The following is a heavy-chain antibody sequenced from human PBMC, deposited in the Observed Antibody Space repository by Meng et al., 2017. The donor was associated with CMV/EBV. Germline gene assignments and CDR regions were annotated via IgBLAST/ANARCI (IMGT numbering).Heavy chain of an antibody. V-gene: IGHV4-61*01. CDR1: GGPVSSGSYY. CDR3: ARGGLFWSGYYPYYYYGMDV. Sequence: SETLSLTCTVSGGPVSSGSYYWSWIRQPPGKGLEWIGYIYYSGSTNYNLSLKSRVTISVDTSKNQFSLKLSSVTAADTAVYYCARGGLFWSGYYPYYYYGMDVWGQGTTVTVSS. D-gene: IGHD3-3*01. CDR2: IYYSGST. J-gene: IGHJ6*02.